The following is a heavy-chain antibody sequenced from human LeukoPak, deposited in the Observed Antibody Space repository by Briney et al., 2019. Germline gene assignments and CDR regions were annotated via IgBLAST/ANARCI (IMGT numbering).Heavy chain of an antibody. Sequence: GESLKISCKGSGYRFTNYWIAWVRPMPGKGLEWMGIINPADGYTRYSPSFEGQVTISTDPSIFTAYLQWSSLRASDTAIYYCARPHDTGVGASGSGWSYFDFWGQGALITVSS. V-gene: IGHV5-51*01. CDR1: GYRFTNYW. J-gene: IGHJ4*02. CDR2: INPADGYT. CDR3: ARPHDTGVGASGSGWSYFDF. D-gene: IGHD6-19*01.